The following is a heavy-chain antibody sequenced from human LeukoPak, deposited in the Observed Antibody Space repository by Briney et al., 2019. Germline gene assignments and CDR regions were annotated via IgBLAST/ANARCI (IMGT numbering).Heavy chain of an antibody. CDR2: ISSSGSTI. CDR3: ARDPIPDYAWGSYRLYYYYYMDV. Sequence: GGSLRLSCAASGFTFSDYYMSWIRQAPGKGLEWVSYISSSGSTIYYADSVKGRFTISRDNAKNSLYLQMNSLRAEDTAVYYCARDPIPDYAWGSYRLYYYYYMDVWGKGTTVTVSS. D-gene: IGHD3-16*02. V-gene: IGHV3-11*04. J-gene: IGHJ6*03. CDR1: GFTFSDYY.